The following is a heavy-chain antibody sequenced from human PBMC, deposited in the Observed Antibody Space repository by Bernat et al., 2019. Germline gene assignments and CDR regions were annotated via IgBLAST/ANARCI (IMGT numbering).Heavy chain of an antibody. CDR2: ISYDGSNK. D-gene: IGHD2-15*01. V-gene: IGHV3-30*03. CDR3: ARDIVVVVAATYYYYYGMDV. CDR1: GFTFSSYG. J-gene: IGHJ6*02. Sequence: QVQLVESGGGVVQPGRSLRLSCAASGFTFSSYGMHWVRQAPGKGLEWVAVISYDGSNKYYADSVKGRFTISRDNSKNTLYLQMNSLRAEDTAVYYCARDIVVVVAATYYYYYGMDVWGQGTTVTVSS.